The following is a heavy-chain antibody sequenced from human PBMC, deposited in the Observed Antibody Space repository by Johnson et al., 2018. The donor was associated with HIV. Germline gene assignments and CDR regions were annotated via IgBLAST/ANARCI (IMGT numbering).Heavy chain of an antibody. Sequence: VQLVASGGGLIQPGGSLRLSCAASGFTVSNNYMTWVRQAPGKGLEWVSLIYSGGSTYYADSVKGRFTISRDNSKNTLYLQMNSLRAEDTAVYYCAKDRRGKQQLVTGNDAFDIWGQGTMVTVSS. J-gene: IGHJ3*02. CDR2: IYSGGST. CDR1: GFTVSNNY. CDR3: AKDRRGKQQLVTGNDAFDI. V-gene: IGHV3-53*01. D-gene: IGHD6-13*01.